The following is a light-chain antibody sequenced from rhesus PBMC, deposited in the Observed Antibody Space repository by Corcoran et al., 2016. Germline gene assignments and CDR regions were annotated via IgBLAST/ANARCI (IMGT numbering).Light chain of an antibody. J-gene: IGKJ2*01. V-gene: IGKV7-13*01. Sequence: DIVLTQSPASLAASPGQRATITCRVNGSVDVFGIHLIPWFQHKQGQPPKLLIYQASNNSAGVPVRFRGSGSGTDLSLTSNPMEADDAADYYCLQSKSSYSVGQGTKVEIK. CDR3: LQSKSSYS. CDR2: QAS. CDR1: GSVDVFGIHL.